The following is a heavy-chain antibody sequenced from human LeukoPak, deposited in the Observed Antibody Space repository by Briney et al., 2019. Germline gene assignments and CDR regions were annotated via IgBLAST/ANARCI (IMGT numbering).Heavy chain of an antibody. V-gene: IGHV4-61*01. CDR1: GGSVSSVSYY. CDR3: ARTDRDYGSESFHYFDY. Sequence: SEPLSLTCTVSGGSVSSVSYYWSWIWQPPGKGLEWIAYMYYSGTTNYNPSLKSRVTISADMSKNQFSLKLKSVTAADTAVYYCARTDRDYGSESFHYFDYWGQGTLVTVSS. D-gene: IGHD3-10*01. CDR2: MYYSGTT. J-gene: IGHJ4*02.